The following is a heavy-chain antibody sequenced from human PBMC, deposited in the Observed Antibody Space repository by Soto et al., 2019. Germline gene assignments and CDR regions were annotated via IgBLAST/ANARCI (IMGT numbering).Heavy chain of an antibody. J-gene: IGHJ3*02. CDR1: GFTFSSYW. D-gene: IGHD1-1*01. CDR3: AKGWDWNDYGAFDI. Sequence: EVQLVEFGGGLVQPGGSLRLSCAASGFTFSSYWIHWVRQAPGKGLVWVSRINSDGSSTTYADSVKGRFTISRDNAKNTLYLQMNSLRAEDTAVYYCAKGWDWNDYGAFDIWGQGTMVTVSS. CDR2: INSDGSST. V-gene: IGHV3-74*01.